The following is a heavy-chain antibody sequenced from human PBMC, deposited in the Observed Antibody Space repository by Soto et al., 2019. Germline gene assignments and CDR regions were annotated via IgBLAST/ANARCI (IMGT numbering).Heavy chain of an antibody. CDR2: INPYSGDT. CDR3: ARASSYYFDDGSGHKTNWFDP. V-gene: IGHV1-2*02. Sequence: QVQLVQSGAEVKKPGASVKVSCKASGYTFSDYNMHWVRQAPGQGLEWMGWINPYSGDTRSAQNFQGRVTLTRDTSISTAYMELTRLRSDDTALYYCARASSYYFDDGSGHKTNWFDPWGPGTLVTVSS. D-gene: IGHD3-22*01. CDR1: GYTFSDYN. J-gene: IGHJ5*02.